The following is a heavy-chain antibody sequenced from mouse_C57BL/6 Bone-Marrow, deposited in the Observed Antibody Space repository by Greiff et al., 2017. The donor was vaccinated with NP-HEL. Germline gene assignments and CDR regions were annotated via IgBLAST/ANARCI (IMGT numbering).Heavy chain of an antibody. CDR3: AREVYYGNYVSYYYAMDY. D-gene: IGHD2-1*01. Sequence: EVQLQQSGPELVKPGASVKISCKASGYTFTDYYMNWVKQSHGKSLEWIGDINPNNGGTSYNQKFKGKATLTVDKSSSTAYMELRSLTSEDSAVYYCAREVYYGNYVSYYYAMDYWGQGTSVTVSS. J-gene: IGHJ4*01. V-gene: IGHV1-26*01. CDR2: INPNNGGT. CDR1: GYTFTDYY.